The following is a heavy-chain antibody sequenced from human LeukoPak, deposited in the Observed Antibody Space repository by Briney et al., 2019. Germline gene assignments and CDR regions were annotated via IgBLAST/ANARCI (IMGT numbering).Heavy chain of an antibody. V-gene: IGHV3-23*01. CDR2: IRDSGRGT. D-gene: IGHD2-15*01. CDR1: GFTFRDSA. Sequence: GGSLRLSCAASGFTFRDSAMSWVRQAPGKGLEWVSAIRDSGRGTYYADSVKGRFTISRDNSKNTLYLQMNSLRAEDTAIYYCAKKGPDVEDLDYWGQGTLVTVSS. CDR3: AKKGPDVEDLDY. J-gene: IGHJ4*02.